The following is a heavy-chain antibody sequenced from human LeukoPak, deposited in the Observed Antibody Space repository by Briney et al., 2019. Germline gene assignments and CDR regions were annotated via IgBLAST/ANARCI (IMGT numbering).Heavy chain of an antibody. CDR3: AREGPDMPASHFDY. Sequence: GGSLRLSCAASGFSFTRYAMTWVRQVPGKGLEWVSAIRPSGDATFYADSVKGRFTVSRENNKNPLYMQMYSLRAQDTALYLAAREGPDMPASHFDYWGQGTLVTVSS. D-gene: IGHD2-2*01. CDR2: IRPSGDAT. J-gene: IGHJ4*02. CDR1: GFSFTRYA. V-gene: IGHV3-23*01.